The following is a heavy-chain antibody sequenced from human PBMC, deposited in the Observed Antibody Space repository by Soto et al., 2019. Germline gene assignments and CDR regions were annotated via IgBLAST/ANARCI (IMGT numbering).Heavy chain of an antibody. J-gene: IGHJ5*02. CDR1: GGSISSGGYY. CDR2: IYYSGST. D-gene: IGHD3-10*01. Sequence: PSETLSLTCTVSGGSISSGGYYWSWIRQHPGKGLEWIGYIYYSGSTYYNPSLKSRVTISVDTSKNQFSLKLSSVTAADTAVYYCARDNGSGSYLPWFDPWGQGTLVTVSS. CDR3: ARDNGSGSYLPWFDP. V-gene: IGHV4-30-4*08.